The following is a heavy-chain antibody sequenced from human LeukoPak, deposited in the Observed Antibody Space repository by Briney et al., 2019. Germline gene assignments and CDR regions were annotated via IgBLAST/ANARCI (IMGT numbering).Heavy chain of an antibody. Sequence: APVKVSCKASGYTFTSYGISWVRQAPGQGLEWMGWISDYNGNTNYAQKLQGRVTMTTDTSTSTAYMELRSLRSDDTAVYYCARDLIVVVTADDAFDIWGQGTMVTVSS. CDR1: GYTFTSYG. J-gene: IGHJ3*02. CDR3: ARDLIVVVTADDAFDI. V-gene: IGHV1-18*01. CDR2: ISDYNGNT. D-gene: IGHD2-21*02.